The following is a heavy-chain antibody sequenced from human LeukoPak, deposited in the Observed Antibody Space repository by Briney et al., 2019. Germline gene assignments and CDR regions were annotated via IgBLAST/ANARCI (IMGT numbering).Heavy chain of an antibody. CDR2: ISWNSGSI. D-gene: IGHD1-26*01. J-gene: IGHJ4*02. V-gene: IGHV3-9*01. CDR1: GFTFDDYA. CDR3: AKGGVGATTDFFDY. Sequence: GGSLRLSCAASGFTFDDYAMHWVRQAPGQGLEWVSGISWNSGSIGYADSVKGRFTISRDNAKNSLYLQMNSLRAEDTALYYCAKGGVGATTDFFDYWGQGTLVTVSS.